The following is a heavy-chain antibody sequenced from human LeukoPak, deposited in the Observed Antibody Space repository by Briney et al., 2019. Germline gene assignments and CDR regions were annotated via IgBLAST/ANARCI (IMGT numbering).Heavy chain of an antibody. V-gene: IGHV4-34*01. J-gene: IGHJ4*02. D-gene: IGHD6-13*01. Sequence: SDTLSLTCLVCRGSFSGYYWSWLRQPPAKGVEGIGEINHSGSTNYKPSLTSRVTIPVDTSKNQLSLKLSSVTAADTAVYYCARVATNSSRLTNPGYYFDYWGQGTLVTVSS. CDR1: RGSFSGYY. CDR3: ARVATNSSRLTNPGYYFDY. CDR2: INHSGST.